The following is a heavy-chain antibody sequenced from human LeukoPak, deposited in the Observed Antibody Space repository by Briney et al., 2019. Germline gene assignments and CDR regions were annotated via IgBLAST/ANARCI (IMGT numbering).Heavy chain of an antibody. CDR1: GFTFLTYG. V-gene: IGHV3-23*01. Sequence: GGSLRLSCAASGFTFLTYGMHWVRQAPGKGLEWVSGISGSGDNTYYADSLEGRFTISRDNSKNTLYLQMNSLRADDTAAYYCAKGGFDCSGGSCYPRWFDPWGQGTLVTVSS. CDR2: ISGSGDNT. J-gene: IGHJ5*02. D-gene: IGHD2-15*01. CDR3: AKGGFDCSGGSCYPRWFDP.